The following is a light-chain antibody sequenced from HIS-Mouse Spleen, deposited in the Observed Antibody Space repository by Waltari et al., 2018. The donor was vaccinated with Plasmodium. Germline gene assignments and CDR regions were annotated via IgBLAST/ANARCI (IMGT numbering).Light chain of an antibody. CDR3: QQRSNWAPLT. CDR2: DAS. J-gene: IGKJ4*01. Sequence: EIVLTQSPATLSLSPGERASQSVSSYLAWYQQKPGQAPRLLIYDASNRATGIPARFSGSGSGTDFTLIISSLEPEDFAVYYCQQRSNWAPLTFGGGTKVEIK. V-gene: IGKV3-11*01. CDR1: QSVSSY.